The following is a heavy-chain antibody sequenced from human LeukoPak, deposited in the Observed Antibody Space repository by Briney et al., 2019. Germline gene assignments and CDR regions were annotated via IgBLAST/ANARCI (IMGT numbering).Heavy chain of an antibody. CDR1: GSFSDHS. Sequence: SETLSLTCAVYGSFSDHSWSWVRQPPGKGLEWIGEIDEWRRTSYNLSLKSRVTMSVDTSKNQFSMRLNSVTAADTAVYFCARHGGPYSRYPYYYYYMDVWGKGTTVTVSS. CDR3: ARHGGPYSRYPYYYYYMDV. D-gene: IGHD2-15*01. V-gene: IGHV4-34*01. J-gene: IGHJ6*03. CDR2: IDEWRRT.